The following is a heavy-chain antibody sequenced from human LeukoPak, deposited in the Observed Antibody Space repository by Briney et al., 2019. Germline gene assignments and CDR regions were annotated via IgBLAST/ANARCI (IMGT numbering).Heavy chain of an antibody. V-gene: IGHV4-59*01. J-gene: IGHJ4*02. CDR1: GASNGGSY. CDR2: IYDDGSA. Sequence: SETLSLTCTVSGASNGGSYWSWIRQPPGKGLEWIGYIYDDGSASYNPSLKSRLTISVDTSKNQFSLKLNSATAADTAVYYCARGEGRWGDYYFDYWGQGTLVTVSS. CDR3: ARGEGRWGDYYFDY. D-gene: IGHD3-10*01.